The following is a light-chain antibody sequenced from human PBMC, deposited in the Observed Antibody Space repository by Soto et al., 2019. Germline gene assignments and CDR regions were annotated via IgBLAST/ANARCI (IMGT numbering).Light chain of an antibody. J-gene: IGKJ4*01. CDR2: DAS. CDR3: QQFNSFPLT. Sequence: AIQLTQSPSSLSASVGDRVTITCRASQGINSALAWYQQKPGKAPKLLIYDASGLKAGVPSRFSGSGSGTDFTLTISSLQPEDFATYSCQQFNSFPLTFGGGTKVEIK. V-gene: IGKV1-13*02. CDR1: QGINSA.